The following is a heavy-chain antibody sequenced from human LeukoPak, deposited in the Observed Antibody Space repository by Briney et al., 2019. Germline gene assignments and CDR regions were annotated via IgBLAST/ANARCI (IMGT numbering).Heavy chain of an antibody. Sequence: GGSLRLSCVASGFTFNSYGMHWVRQAPGKGLEFVAYIRYDGGDKYYADSVRGRFTISRDNSKNTLYLQMNSLRAEDTAVYYCAKGNVAVPAVVDYWGQGTLVTVSS. D-gene: IGHD2-2*01. V-gene: IGHV3-30*02. CDR1: GFTFNSYG. CDR2: IRYDGGDK. J-gene: IGHJ4*02. CDR3: AKGNVAVPAVVDY.